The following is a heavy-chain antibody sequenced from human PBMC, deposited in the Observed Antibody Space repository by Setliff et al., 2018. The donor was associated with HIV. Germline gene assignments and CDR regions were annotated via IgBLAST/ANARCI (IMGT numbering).Heavy chain of an antibody. Sequence: SQTLSCAASGFTFSNYVMGWVRQAPGKGLEWVSSISGSGGSSEYAASLKTRLTISKDTSKNQVVLTMTNMDPVDTATYYCAHSRTLAAVLDYWGQGTLVTVSS. CDR1: GFTFSNYV. CDR2: ISGSGGSS. J-gene: IGHJ4*02. V-gene: IGHV3-23*01. CDR3: AHSRTLAAVLDY. D-gene: IGHD6-25*01.